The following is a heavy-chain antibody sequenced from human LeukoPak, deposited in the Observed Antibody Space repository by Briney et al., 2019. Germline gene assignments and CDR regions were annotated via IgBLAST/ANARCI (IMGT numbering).Heavy chain of an antibody. CDR2: ISSGSATI. CDR3: ARDDSSGYYYAYGLDV. Sequence: GGSLRLSCAASGFTFSSYNMNWVRQAPGTGLEWVSYISSGSATIYYADSVKGRFTISRDDAKNSLYLQMASLRAEDTAVYYCARDDSSGYYYAYGLDVWGQGTTVTVSS. J-gene: IGHJ6*02. CDR1: GFTFSSYN. D-gene: IGHD3-22*01. V-gene: IGHV3-48*01.